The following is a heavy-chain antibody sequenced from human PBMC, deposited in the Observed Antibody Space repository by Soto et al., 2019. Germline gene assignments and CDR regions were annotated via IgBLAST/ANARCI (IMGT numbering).Heavy chain of an antibody. CDR3: ARDSGGGSPPPNWFDP. Sequence: ASVKVCCKASGYTFTGYYMHWVRQAPGQGPEWMGWINPNRGGTNYAQKFQGWVTMTRDTSISTAYMELSRLRSDDTAVYYCARDSGGGSPPPNWFDPWGQGTLVTVSS. V-gene: IGHV1-2*04. J-gene: IGHJ5*02. D-gene: IGHD2-15*01. CDR2: INPNRGGT. CDR1: GYTFTGYY.